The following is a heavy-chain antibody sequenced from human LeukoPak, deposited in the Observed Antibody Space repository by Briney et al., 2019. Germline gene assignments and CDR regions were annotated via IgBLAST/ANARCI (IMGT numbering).Heavy chain of an antibody. D-gene: IGHD3-10*01. CDR3: ARGHYGLDY. Sequence: SGGSLRLSCAASGFTFSSYEMNWVRQAPGKGLEWVSYISTSGNSIYYADSVKGRFTISRDNAKNSLSLQMNSLRAEDTALYYCARGHYGLDYWGQGTLVTVSS. CDR1: GFTFSSYE. J-gene: IGHJ4*02. V-gene: IGHV3-48*03. CDR2: ISTSGNSI.